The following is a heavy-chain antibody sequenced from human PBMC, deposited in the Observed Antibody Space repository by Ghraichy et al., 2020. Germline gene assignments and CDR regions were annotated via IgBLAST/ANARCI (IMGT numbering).Heavy chain of an antibody. Sequence: LSLTCAASGFTFSGYWMHWVRQAPGKGLVWVSRINTDGSTTTYADSVKGRFTISRDNAKNTLYLQMNSLTAEDTAVYYCARDIEYWSGYYHGMDVWGQGTTVTVSS. CDR2: INTDGSTT. CDR3: ARDIEYWSGYYHGMDV. CDR1: GFTFSGYW. D-gene: IGHD3-3*01. J-gene: IGHJ6*02. V-gene: IGHV3-74*01.